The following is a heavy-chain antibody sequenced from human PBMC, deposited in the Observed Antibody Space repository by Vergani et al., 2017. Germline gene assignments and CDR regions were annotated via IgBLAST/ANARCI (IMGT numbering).Heavy chain of an antibody. CDR3: ASSDYYDSSGYYSSAHFDY. V-gene: IGHV1-69*02. CDR2: IIPILGIA. J-gene: IGHJ4*02. Sequence: QVQLVQSGAEVKKPGSSVKVSCKASGGTFSSYTLSWVRQAPGQGLEWMGRIIPILGIANYAQKFQGRVTITADKSTSTAYMELSSLRSEDTAVYYCASSDYYDSSGYYSSAHFDYWGQGTLVTVSS. CDR1: GGTFSSYT. D-gene: IGHD3-22*01.